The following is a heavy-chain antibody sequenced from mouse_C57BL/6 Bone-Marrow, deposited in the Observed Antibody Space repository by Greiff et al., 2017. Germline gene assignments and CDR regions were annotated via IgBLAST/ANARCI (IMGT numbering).Heavy chain of an antibody. J-gene: IGHJ1*03. V-gene: IGHV1-55*01. D-gene: IGHD2-10*01. CDR1: GYTFTSYW. CDR3: ATTYYLWYFDV. CDR2: IYPGSGST. Sequence: VQLQQPGAELVKPGASVKMSCKASGYTFTSYWITWVKQRPGQGLEWIGDIYPGSGSTNYNEKFKSKATLTVGTSSSTAYMQLSSLTSEDSAVYYCATTYYLWYFDVWGTGTTVTVSS.